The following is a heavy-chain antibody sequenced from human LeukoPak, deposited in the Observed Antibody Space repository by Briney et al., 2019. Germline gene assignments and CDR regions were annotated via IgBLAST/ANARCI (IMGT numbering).Heavy chain of an antibody. Sequence: KASETLSLTCTVSGGSISSYYWSWIRQPPGKGLEWIGYIYYSGNTNYNPSLKSRVTISVDTSKNQFSLKLSSVTAADTAVYYCARGEIQLWLLVGAFDIWGQGTMVTVSS. D-gene: IGHD5-18*01. J-gene: IGHJ3*02. CDR3: ARGEIQLWLLVGAFDI. CDR2: IYYSGNT. V-gene: IGHV4-59*01. CDR1: GGSISSYY.